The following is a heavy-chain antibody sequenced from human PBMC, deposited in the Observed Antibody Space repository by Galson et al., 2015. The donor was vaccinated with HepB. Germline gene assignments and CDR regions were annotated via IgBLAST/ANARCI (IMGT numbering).Heavy chain of an antibody. J-gene: IGHJ6*02. CDR3: ARRRKDYYGSGRPYGMDV. D-gene: IGHD3-10*01. CDR1: GYTFTSYD. Sequence: SVKVSCKASGYTFTSYDISWVRQAPGQGLEWMGWISAYNGNTNYAQKLQGRVTMTTDTSTSTAYMELRSLRSDDTAVYYCARRRKDYYGSGRPYGMDVWGQGTTVTVSS. V-gene: IGHV1-18*01. CDR2: ISAYNGNT.